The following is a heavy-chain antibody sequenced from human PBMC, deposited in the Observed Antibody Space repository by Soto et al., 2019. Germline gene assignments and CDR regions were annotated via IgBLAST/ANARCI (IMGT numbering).Heavy chain of an antibody. D-gene: IGHD3-10*01. CDR1: CYTFSAYY. CDR2: INPNNGGT. Sequence: VTGACQAACYTFSAYYIHWVRQAPGPGLKWMGWINPNNGGTNYAQKFQGWVTMTRDTSINTAYMELSRLRSDDTAVYYCASDVTRLRTNFYSSPYYGMAFWGQGTPVTVSS. J-gene: IGHJ6*02. V-gene: IGHV1-2*04. CDR3: ASDVTRLRTNFYSSPYYGMAF.